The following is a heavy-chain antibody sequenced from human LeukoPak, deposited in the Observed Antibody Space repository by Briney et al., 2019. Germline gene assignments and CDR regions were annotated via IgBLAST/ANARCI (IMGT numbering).Heavy chain of an antibody. Sequence: ASVKVSCKASGYTFTSYYMHWVRQAPGQGLEWMGVINPSGGSTSYAQKVQGRVTMIRDTSISTAYMELSRLRSDDTAVYYCARVRYRLAETYIDYWGQGTLVTVSS. CDR3: ARVRYRLAETYIDY. J-gene: IGHJ4*02. CDR2: INPSGGST. CDR1: GYTFTSYY. D-gene: IGHD3-16*01. V-gene: IGHV1-46*01.